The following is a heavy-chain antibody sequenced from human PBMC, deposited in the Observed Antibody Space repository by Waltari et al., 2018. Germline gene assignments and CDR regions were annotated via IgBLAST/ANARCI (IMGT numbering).Heavy chain of an antibody. CDR3: ARDPGPIVGAPDL. CDR2: FNSKKGYS. Sequence: QEQLVQSGSEVKKPGASVRVSCQASGYTFPDYHLHWFRQTPGHGFEWMWWFNSKKGYSNSAEKFLCRVTMTRDTSINTVYLDLSGLRSDETAVFFCARDPGPIVGAPDLWGQGTLVTVSS. V-gene: IGHV1-2*02. D-gene: IGHD1-26*01. J-gene: IGHJ5*02. CDR1: GYTFPDYH.